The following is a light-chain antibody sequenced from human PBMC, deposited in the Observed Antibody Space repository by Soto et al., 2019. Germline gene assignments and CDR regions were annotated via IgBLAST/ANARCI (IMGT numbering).Light chain of an antibody. CDR1: QSISTNY. CDR3: QQYGSLLPGLT. V-gene: IGKV3-20*01. CDR2: HAS. Sequence: IVLTQSPGTLYLSPGERVTLSCRASQSISTNYSAWYQQKPGLPPRLIMYHASRKAAGTPARFSGSGSGTDFSLIISRLEPEDFALYYCQQYGSLLPGLTFGGGTKVEIK. J-gene: IGKJ4*01.